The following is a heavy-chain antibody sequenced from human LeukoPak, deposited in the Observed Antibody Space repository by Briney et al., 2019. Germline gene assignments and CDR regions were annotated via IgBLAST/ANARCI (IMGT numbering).Heavy chain of an antibody. CDR1: GFTFSNYA. J-gene: IGHJ4*02. D-gene: IGHD6-19*01. CDR2: ISGSGGKT. CDR3: ARDGDSSDWEPFDY. Sequence: GGSLRLSCAASGFTFSNYAMSWVRQTPGKGLEWVSGISGSGGKTYYGDSVKGRFTISRDNSKDTLYLQVSSLRAEDTAVYYCARDGDSSDWEPFDYWGQGTLVTVSS. V-gene: IGHV3-23*01.